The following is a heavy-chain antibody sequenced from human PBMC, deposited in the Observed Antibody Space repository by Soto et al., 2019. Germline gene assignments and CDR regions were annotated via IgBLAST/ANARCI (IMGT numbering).Heavy chain of an antibody. CDR3: ASRHCSGGSCFNVAAFDI. Sequence: HGESLKISCKGSGYSFTSYWISWVRQMPGKGLEWMGRIDPSDSYTNYSPSFQGHVTISADKSISTAYLQWSSLKASDTAMYYCASRHCSGGSCFNVAAFDIWGQGTMVTVSS. J-gene: IGHJ3*02. CDR2: IDPSDSYT. CDR1: GYSFTSYW. D-gene: IGHD2-15*01. V-gene: IGHV5-10-1*01.